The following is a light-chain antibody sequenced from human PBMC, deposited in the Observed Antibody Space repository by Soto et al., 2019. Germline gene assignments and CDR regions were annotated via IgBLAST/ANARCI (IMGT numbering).Light chain of an antibody. CDR2: AAP. CDR1: QSIANY. Sequence: DIQMTQSPSSLSASVGARVIITCRSSQSIANYLNWYQPKPGEAPKLLIYAAPRLPGGVPPRFSGSGSVTDFTLTISSMQPEDFATYYCQQGYSTPYTFCQGANLEIK. CDR3: QQGYSTPYT. J-gene: IGKJ2*01. V-gene: IGKV1-39*01.